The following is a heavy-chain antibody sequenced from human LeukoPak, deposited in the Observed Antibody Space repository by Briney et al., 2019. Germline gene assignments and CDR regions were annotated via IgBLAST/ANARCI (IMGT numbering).Heavy chain of an antibody. J-gene: IGHJ6*02. Sequence: SETLSLTCTVSGGSISSSSYYWGWIRQPPGKGLEWIGSIYYSGSTYYNPSLKSRVTISVDTSKNQFSLKLSSVTAADTAVYYCARVSEEGYCSGGSCYSLYGMDVWGQGTTVTVSS. CDR2: IYYSGST. V-gene: IGHV4-39*07. CDR3: ARVSEEGYCSGGSCYSLYGMDV. D-gene: IGHD2-15*01. CDR1: GGSISSSSYY.